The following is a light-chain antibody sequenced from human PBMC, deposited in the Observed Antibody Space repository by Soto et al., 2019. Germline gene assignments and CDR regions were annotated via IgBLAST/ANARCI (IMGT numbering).Light chain of an antibody. Sequence: HSALTQPPSASGTPGQRVTISCSGSSSNIGSNTVNWYQQLPGTAPKLLIYSNNQRPSGVPDRFSGSKSGTSASLAISGLQSEDEADYYCAARDDSLNGLYVFGTGTKVTVL. CDR1: SSNIGSNT. V-gene: IGLV1-44*01. J-gene: IGLJ1*01. CDR3: AARDDSLNGLYV. CDR2: SNN.